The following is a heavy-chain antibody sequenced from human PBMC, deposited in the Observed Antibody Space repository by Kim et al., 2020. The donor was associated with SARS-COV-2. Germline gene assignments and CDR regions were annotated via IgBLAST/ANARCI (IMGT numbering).Heavy chain of an antibody. J-gene: IGHJ6*02. CDR2: IWYDGSNK. CDR3: AKEQFRSSYYYYGMDV. V-gene: IGHV3-33*06. Sequence: GGSLRLSCAASGFTFSSYGMHWVRQAPGKGLEWVAVIWYDGSNKYYADSVKGRFTISRDNSKNTLYLQMNSPRAEDTAVYYCAKEQFRSSYYYYGMDVGGQGTTVTVSS. CDR1: GFTFSSYG. D-gene: IGHD3-10*01.